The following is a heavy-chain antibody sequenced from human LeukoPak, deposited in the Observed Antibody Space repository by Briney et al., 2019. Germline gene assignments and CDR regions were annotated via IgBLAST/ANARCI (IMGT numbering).Heavy chain of an antibody. CDR1: GFTFSWSW. CDR3: TKSLYY. V-gene: IGHV3-7*01. J-gene: IGHJ4*02. Sequence: GGALRLSCAASGFTFSWSWMDWVRQAPGKGLEWVANINEDGSETSYVDSVKGRFTISRDNAKNSLYLQMDSLRVEDTAIYYCTKSLYYWAQGTLVTVSS. CDR2: INEDGSET.